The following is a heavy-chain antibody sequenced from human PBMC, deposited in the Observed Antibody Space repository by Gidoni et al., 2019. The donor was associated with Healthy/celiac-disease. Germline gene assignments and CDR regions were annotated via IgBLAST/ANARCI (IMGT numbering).Heavy chain of an antibody. Sequence: EVQLVQSGAEVKKPGESLTISCKGSGYSFTSYWIGWVRQMPGKGLEWMGIIYPCDSDTRYSPSFQGQVTISADKSISTAYLQWSSLKASDTAMYYCARLSYCGGDCYFNYFDYWGQGTLVTVSS. V-gene: IGHV5-51*03. J-gene: IGHJ4*02. D-gene: IGHD2-21*02. CDR1: GYSFTSYW. CDR2: IYPCDSDT. CDR3: ARLSYCGGDCYFNYFDY.